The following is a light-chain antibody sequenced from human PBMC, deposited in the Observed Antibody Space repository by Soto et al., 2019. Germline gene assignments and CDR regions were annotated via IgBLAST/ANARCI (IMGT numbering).Light chain of an antibody. Sequence: EIVLTQSPGTLSLSPGERATLSCRASQTISNRLLAWYQQKPGQSPRLLIYGASSRATGIPDRFIGSGSGTDFTLTISRLEPEDFAVYSCQQYSRAPFTFCQGTRLEIK. CDR2: GAS. CDR1: QTISNRL. CDR3: QQYSRAPFT. V-gene: IGKV3-20*01. J-gene: IGKJ5*01.